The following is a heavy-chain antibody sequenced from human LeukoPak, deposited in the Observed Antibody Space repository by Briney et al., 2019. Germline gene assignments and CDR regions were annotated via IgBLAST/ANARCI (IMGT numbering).Heavy chain of an antibody. D-gene: IGHD6-6*01. J-gene: IGHJ4*02. CDR2: IYPGDSDT. Sequence: GSSLKICCKGSGYSSTSYWIGWVRQMPGKGLEWVGIIYPGDSDTRYSPCFRGQVTISADQSISTHYLQWRSLKAADTAMYYCARHSVITSRIAARILDYWGQGTLVSVSS. CDR1: GYSSTSYW. CDR3: ARHSVITSRIAARILDY. V-gene: IGHV5-51*01.